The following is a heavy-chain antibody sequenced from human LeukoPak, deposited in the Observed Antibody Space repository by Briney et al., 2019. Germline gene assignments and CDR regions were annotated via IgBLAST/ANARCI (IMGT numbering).Heavy chain of an antibody. Sequence: GASVKVSCKASGYTFTTYYMHWVRQAPGQGLEWMGVITPSGGSITSAQKFQDRVTMTRDTSTSTVYMELSSLTSDDTAVYYCARDWELGYWGRGTLVTVSS. V-gene: IGHV1-46*01. J-gene: IGHJ4*02. CDR1: GYTFTTYY. D-gene: IGHD1-26*01. CDR2: ITPSGGSI. CDR3: ARDWELGY.